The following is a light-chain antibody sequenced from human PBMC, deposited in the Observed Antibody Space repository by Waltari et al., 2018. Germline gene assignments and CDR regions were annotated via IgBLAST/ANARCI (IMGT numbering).Light chain of an antibody. Sequence: SYELTQPPSVSVSPGQTARITCSGDALPNEFTSWYQQKPGQAPILLMFRDTERPSGIPGGCSGPSSGNIVPLSITGVQAEDEADYYCQSTDSSGSFVVFGGGTKLTVL. CDR3: QSTDSSGSFVV. J-gene: IGLJ2*01. V-gene: IGLV3-25*03. CDR1: ALPNEF. CDR2: RDT.